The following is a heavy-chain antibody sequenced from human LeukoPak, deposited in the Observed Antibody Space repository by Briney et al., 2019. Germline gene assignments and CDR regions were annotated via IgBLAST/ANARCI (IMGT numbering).Heavy chain of an antibody. D-gene: IGHD1-26*01. J-gene: IGHJ4*02. CDR1: GFTFSSNW. Sequence: PGGSLRLSCAASGFTFSSNWMHWVRQAPGKGLVWVSRIKGDGSSTSYADSVKGRFTISRDNAKNTLFLQMNSLRAEDTAVYYCASNIVGATVDYWGQGTLVTVSS. CDR3: ASNIVGATVDY. CDR2: IKGDGSST. V-gene: IGHV3-74*01.